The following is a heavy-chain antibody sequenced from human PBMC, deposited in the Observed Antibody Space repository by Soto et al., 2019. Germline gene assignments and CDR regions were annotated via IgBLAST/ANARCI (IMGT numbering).Heavy chain of an antibody. CDR2: IDYSGRT. V-gene: IGHV4-39*01. J-gene: IGHJ4*02. Sequence: QLQLQESGPGLVKPSEPLSLTCTVSGGSISSSSYYWGWIRQPPGKGLEWIGRIDYSGRTYYNPSLKSRVTISVDTSQGQFSLKLSSVTAAATAVYYCARIYYDSVFDYWGQGTLVTVSS. D-gene: IGHD3-22*01. CDR1: GGSISSSSYY. CDR3: ARIYYDSVFDY.